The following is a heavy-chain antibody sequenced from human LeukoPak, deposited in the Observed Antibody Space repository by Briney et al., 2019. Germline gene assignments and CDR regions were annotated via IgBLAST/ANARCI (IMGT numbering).Heavy chain of an antibody. Sequence: RGESLKISCKGSGYSFTSYWIGWVRQMPGKGLEWMGIIYPGDSDTRYSPSFQGQVTISADKSISTAHLQWSSPKASDTAMYYCARRSHGYCSGGSCYDWFDPGAREPWSPSPQ. CDR2: IYPGDSDT. CDR3: ARRSHGYCSGGSCYDWFDP. J-gene: IGHJ5*02. V-gene: IGHV5-51*01. CDR1: GYSFTSYW. D-gene: IGHD2-15*01.